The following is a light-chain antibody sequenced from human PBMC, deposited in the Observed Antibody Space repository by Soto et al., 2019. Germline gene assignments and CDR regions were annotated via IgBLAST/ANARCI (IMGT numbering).Light chain of an antibody. CDR3: SSYAGNNIHYV. Sequence: VLTQPPSASGSAGQSVTISCTGTSTDVGGYNYVSWYQQHPGKAPKLMIYEVSKRPSGVPDRFSGSKSGNTASLTVSGLQAEDEADYYCSSYAGNNIHYVFGTGTKVTVL. J-gene: IGLJ1*01. CDR2: EVS. V-gene: IGLV2-8*01. CDR1: STDVGGYNY.